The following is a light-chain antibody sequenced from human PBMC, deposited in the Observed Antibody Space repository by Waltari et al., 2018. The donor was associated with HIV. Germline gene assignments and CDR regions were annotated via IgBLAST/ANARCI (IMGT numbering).Light chain of an antibody. V-gene: IGLV2-8*01. CDR2: EVT. CDR1: SSDVGGYNY. Sequence: QSALTQPPSASGSPGQSVTISCNGSSSDVGGYNYVSWYQQHPGKAPKLIIYEVTKRPSGVPDRFSGSKSGNTASLTVSGLQAEDEADYYCSSYPGSFPWVFGGGTKLTVL. J-gene: IGLJ3*02. CDR3: SSYPGSFPWV.